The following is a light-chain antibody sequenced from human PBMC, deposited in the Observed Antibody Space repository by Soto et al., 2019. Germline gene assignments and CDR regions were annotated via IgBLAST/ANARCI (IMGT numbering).Light chain of an antibody. CDR1: QSVSSY. CDR2: DAS. J-gene: IGKJ1*01. Sequence: EIVLTQSPGTLSLSPGERATLSCRASQSVSSYYLAWYQQKPGQAPRLLIYDASKRATGIPARFSGSGLGTDYTLTISSLEPEDFAVYYCQQRSNWPPTFGQGTKVDIK. V-gene: IGKV3D-11*02. CDR3: QQRSNWPPT.